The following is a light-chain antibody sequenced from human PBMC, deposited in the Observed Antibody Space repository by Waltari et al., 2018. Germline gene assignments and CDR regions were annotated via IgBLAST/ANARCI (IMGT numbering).Light chain of an antibody. Sequence: VLTQSPGTLSLFPGERATLSCRASQSVGRALAWYQQKPGQAPRLLIYDASIRATGVPDRFSGSGSGTDFSLTISRLEPEDVAVYNCQHYVRLPVTFGQGTKVE. V-gene: IGKV3-20*01. CDR1: QSVGRA. CDR2: DAS. J-gene: IGKJ1*01. CDR3: QHYVRLPVT.